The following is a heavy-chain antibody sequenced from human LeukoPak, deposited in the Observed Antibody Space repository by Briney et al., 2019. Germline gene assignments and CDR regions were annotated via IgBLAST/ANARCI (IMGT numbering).Heavy chain of an antibody. V-gene: IGHV1-69*13. CDR2: IIPIFGTA. D-gene: IGHD1-26*01. J-gene: IGHJ4*02. CDR1: GGTFNSYA. Sequence: SVKVSCKASGGTFNSYAISWVRQAPGQGLEWMGGIIPIFGTANYAQKFQGRVTITADESTSTAYMELSSLRSEDTAVYYCARAGDVSGSYFAVIGHFDYWGQGTLVTVSS. CDR3: ARAGDVSGSYFAVIGHFDY.